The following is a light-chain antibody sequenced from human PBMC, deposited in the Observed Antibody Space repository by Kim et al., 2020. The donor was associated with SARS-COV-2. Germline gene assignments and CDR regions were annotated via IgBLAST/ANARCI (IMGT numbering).Light chain of an antibody. CDR2: AAS. CDR3: QQSYSLFT. CDR1: QSISIY. Sequence: SASVGARVTITCRASQSISIYLNWSQQKPGKAPKLLIYAASSLQSGVPSRFSGSGSGTDFTLTISSLQPADFATYYCQQSYSLFTFGPGTKVDIK. V-gene: IGKV1-39*01. J-gene: IGKJ3*01.